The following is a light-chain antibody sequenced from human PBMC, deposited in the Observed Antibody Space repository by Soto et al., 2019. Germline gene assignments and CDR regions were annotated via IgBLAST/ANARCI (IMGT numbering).Light chain of an antibody. Sequence: QSALTQPASVSGSPGQSITISRTGTTSDVSTSNLVSWYQHHPGKAPQLIIFEVTKRPSGVSDRFSGSKSGNTASLTISGLLGEDEADYYCCSFAGRSPPTSVFGTGTKVTVL. CDR1: TSDVSTSNL. J-gene: IGLJ1*01. CDR2: EVT. CDR3: CSFAGRSPPTSV. V-gene: IGLV2-23*02.